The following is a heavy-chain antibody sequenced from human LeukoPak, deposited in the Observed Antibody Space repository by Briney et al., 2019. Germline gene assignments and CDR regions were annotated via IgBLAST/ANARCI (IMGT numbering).Heavy chain of an antibody. V-gene: IGHV3-53*01. Sequence: GGSLRLSCAASGFTVCSNYMSWVRQAPGKGLEWVSVIYSGGSTYYADSVKGRFTIFRDNAKNTLNLQMNSLRAEDTAVYYCARYGSGYDLIDYWGQGTLVTVSS. CDR3: ARYGSGYDLIDY. J-gene: IGHJ4*02. D-gene: IGHD5-12*01. CDR1: GFTVCSNY. CDR2: IYSGGST.